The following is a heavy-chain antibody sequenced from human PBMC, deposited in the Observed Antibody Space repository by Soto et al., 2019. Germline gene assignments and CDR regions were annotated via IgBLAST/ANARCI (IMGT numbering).Heavy chain of an antibody. CDR3: ASPGYCSSTSCYKNYYYGMDV. J-gene: IGHJ6*02. CDR1: GGTFSSYA. V-gene: IGHV1-69*01. CDR2: IIPIFGTA. Sequence: QVQLVQSGAEVKKPGSSVKVSCKASGGTFSSYAISWVRQAPGQGLEWMGGIIPIFGTANYAQNFQGRVTITADESTSTAYMELSSLRSEDTAVYYCASPGYCSSTSCYKNYYYGMDVWGQGTTVTVSS. D-gene: IGHD2-2*03.